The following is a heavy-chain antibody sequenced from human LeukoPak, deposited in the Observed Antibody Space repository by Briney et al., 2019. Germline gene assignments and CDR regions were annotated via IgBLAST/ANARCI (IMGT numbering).Heavy chain of an antibody. CDR2: ISSDGSNT. CDR3: ASPGGIVGRRNVYDL. J-gene: IGHJ3*01. CDR1: GFTFSTYW. D-gene: IGHD6-6*01. V-gene: IGHV3-74*01. Sequence: GGSPRLSCAASGFTFSTYWMHWVRQAPGKGLVWVSRISSDGSNTIYADSVKGRFTISRDNAKNTVYLQMNSLRAEDTAVYYCASPGGIVGRRNVYDLWGQGTMVTVFS.